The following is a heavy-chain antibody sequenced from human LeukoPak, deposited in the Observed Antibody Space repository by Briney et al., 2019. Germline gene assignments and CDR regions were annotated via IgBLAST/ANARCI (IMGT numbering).Heavy chain of an antibody. D-gene: IGHD3-3*01. CDR3: ARGPFWSGYYGPDY. Sequence: ASVKVSCKASGYTFTNYAIHWVRQVPGQRLEWMGWINAGNGNTKYSQDFQGRVTITRDTSASTAYMELSSLRSEDMAVYYCARGPFWSGYYGPDYWGQGTLVTVSS. CDR2: INAGNGNT. J-gene: IGHJ4*02. V-gene: IGHV1-3*03. CDR1: GYTFTNYA.